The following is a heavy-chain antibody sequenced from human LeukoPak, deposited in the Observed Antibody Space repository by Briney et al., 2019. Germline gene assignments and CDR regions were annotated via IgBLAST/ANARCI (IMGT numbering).Heavy chain of an antibody. J-gene: IGHJ4*02. CDR1: GFTFDDYG. V-gene: IGHV3-9*01. CDR3: AKARPGALVVIAIDFYFDY. D-gene: IGHD2-21*01. Sequence: GGSLRLSCAASGFTFDDYGMHWVRQAPGKGLEWVSGISWNSGSIAYADSVKGRFTISRDNAKNFLYLQMNSLRAEDTAVYYCAKARPGALVVIAIDFYFDYWGQGTLVTVSS. CDR2: ISWNSGSI.